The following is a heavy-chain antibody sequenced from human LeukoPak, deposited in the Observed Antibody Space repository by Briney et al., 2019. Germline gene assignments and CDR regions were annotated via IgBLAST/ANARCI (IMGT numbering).Heavy chain of an antibody. D-gene: IGHD1-26*01. CDR2: IYRDGTT. CDR3: ARGGGTYPDC. V-gene: IGHV3-53*01. J-gene: IGHJ4*02. Sequence: GGSLRLSCAASGFTVRNTYLSWVRQAPGKGLEWVSVIYRDGTTHYADSVKGRFTISRDNSKNTVYLQMNSLRADDTAVYYCARGGGTYPDCWGQGTLLTVSS. CDR1: GFTVRNTY.